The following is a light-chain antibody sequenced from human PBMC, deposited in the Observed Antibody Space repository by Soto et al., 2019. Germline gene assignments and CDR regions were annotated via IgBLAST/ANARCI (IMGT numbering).Light chain of an antibody. CDR3: QHLDSYST. Sequence: DIQLTQSPSFLSASVGDRVTIPCRASQGISSYVAWYQHKPGKAPKLLIYAASTLQSGVPSRFSGSGSVTDFTLTISSLQPEDFATYYCQHLDSYSTFGQGTRLEIK. CDR2: AAS. J-gene: IGKJ5*01. CDR1: QGISSY. V-gene: IGKV1-9*01.